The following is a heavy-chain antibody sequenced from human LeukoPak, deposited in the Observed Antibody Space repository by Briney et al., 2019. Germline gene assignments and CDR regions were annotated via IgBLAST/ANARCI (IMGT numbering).Heavy chain of an antibody. CDR1: GYTLTELS. Sequence: ASVKVSCKVSGYTLTELSMFWVRQAPGKGLEWMGSFDPEDGKTVYAQKFQGRVTMTEDTSSDTAYMELSSLRSEDTAVYYCATGYLVTAGLMDVWGQGTTVTVSS. V-gene: IGHV1-24*01. CDR2: FDPEDGKT. CDR3: ATGYLVTAGLMDV. J-gene: IGHJ6*02. D-gene: IGHD6-13*01.